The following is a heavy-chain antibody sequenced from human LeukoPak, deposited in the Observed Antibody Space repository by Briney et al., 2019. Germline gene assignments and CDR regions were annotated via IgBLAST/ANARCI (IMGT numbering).Heavy chain of an antibody. D-gene: IGHD6-19*01. CDR2: INHSGST. CDR1: GGSFSGYY. Sequence: SETLSLTCAVYGGSFSGYYWSWIRQPPGKGLEWIGEINHSGSTNYNPSLKSRVTISVDTSKNQFSLKLSSVTAADTAVYYCARTGIAVAGDYWGQGTLVTVSS. J-gene: IGHJ4*02. CDR3: ARTGIAVAGDY. V-gene: IGHV4-34*01.